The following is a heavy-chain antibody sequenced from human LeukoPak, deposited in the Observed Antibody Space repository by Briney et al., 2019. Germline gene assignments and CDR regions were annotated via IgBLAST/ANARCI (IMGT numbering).Heavy chain of an antibody. J-gene: IGHJ4*02. D-gene: IGHD6-19*01. Sequence: GGSLRLSCAASGFTFSSYSMNWVRQAPGKGLEWVSSISSSSSYIYYADSVKGRFTISRDNAKNSLYLQMNSLRAEDTAVYYCARGLAVAGEFDYWGQGTLVTVSS. CDR1: GFTFSSYS. CDR3: ARGLAVAGEFDY. V-gene: IGHV3-21*04. CDR2: ISSSSSYI.